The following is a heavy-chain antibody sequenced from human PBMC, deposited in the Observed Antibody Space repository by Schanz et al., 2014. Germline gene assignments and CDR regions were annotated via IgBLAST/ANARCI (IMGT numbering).Heavy chain of an antibody. CDR2: ISYDGSNK. V-gene: IGHV3-30*19. J-gene: IGHJ4*02. D-gene: IGHD2-15*01. CDR1: GFTFSSYG. Sequence: QVQLVESGGGVVQFGRSLRLSCVASGFTFSSYGRHWVRQAPGKGLEWVAVISYDGSNKYYADSVKGRFTISRDNSKNTLYLQMNTLSAEDSAVYYCARDRGYCSGGSCLTFDYWGQGTLVTVSS. CDR3: ARDRGYCSGGSCLTFDY.